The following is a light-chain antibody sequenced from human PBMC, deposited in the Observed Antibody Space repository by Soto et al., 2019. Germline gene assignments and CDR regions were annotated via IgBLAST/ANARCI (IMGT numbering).Light chain of an antibody. CDR2: GNS. Sequence: QSVLTQPPSVSGAPGQRVTISCTGSSSNIGAGYDVHWYQQLPGTAPKLLIYGNSNRPSGVPDRFSGSKSGTSASLAITGLRAEDEAVYYCQSYDSTLSGPVVFGGGTKLPAL. CDR3: QSYDSTLSGPVV. V-gene: IGLV1-40*01. J-gene: IGLJ2*01. CDR1: SSNIGAGYD.